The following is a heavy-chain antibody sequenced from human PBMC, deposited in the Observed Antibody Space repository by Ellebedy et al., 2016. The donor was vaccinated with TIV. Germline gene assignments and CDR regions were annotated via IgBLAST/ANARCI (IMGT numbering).Heavy chain of an antibody. CDR2: IYPDDSDT. CDR1: GYSFTNYW. CDR3: ARLFPYDYVWGSYHHAFDI. J-gene: IGHJ3*02. D-gene: IGHD3-16*02. Sequence: GESLKISCKGSGYSFTNYWIGWVRQMPGKGLEWMGIIYPDDSDTRYSPSFQGQVTISADKSISTAYLQWSSLKASDTAMYYCARLFPYDYVWGSYHHAFDIWGQGTMVTVS. V-gene: IGHV5-51*01.